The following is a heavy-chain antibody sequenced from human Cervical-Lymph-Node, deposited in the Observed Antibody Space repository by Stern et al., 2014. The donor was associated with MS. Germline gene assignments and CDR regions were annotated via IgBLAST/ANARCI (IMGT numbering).Heavy chain of an antibody. CDR2: IYYSGST. J-gene: IGHJ5*02. CDR1: GGSISSYY. CDR3: ARGATQAVDP. V-gene: IGHV4-59*01. Sequence: MQLVESGPGLVKPSETLSLTCTVSGGSISSYYWRWIRQPPGKGLEWIGYIYYSGSTNYNSSLKSRVTISVETSQIHVSLKQCSVTAADTAVYYCARGATQAVDPWGQGTLVTVSS.